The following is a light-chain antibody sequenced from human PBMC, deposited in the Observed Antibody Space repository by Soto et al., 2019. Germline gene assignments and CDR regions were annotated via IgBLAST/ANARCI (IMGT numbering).Light chain of an antibody. CDR1: QSVSSS. V-gene: IGKV3-15*01. J-gene: IGKJ1*01. CDR3: QQYNNWPWT. Sequence: IVMTQSPATLSVSPGERATLSCRASQSVSSSLAWYQQKPGQAPRLLIYVASTRATGVPARFSGSGSGTEFTLTISSLQSEDFAVYYCQQYNNWPWTFGQGTKVEIK. CDR2: VAS.